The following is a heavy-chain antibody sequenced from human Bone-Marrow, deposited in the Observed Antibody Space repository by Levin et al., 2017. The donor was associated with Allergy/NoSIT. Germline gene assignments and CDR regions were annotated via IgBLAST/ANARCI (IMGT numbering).Heavy chain of an antibody. V-gene: IGHV4-34*01. Sequence: SETLSLTCGVYGGSFSSGYYWSWIRQPPGKGLEWLGEISDSGSTNNTLSLKSRVTISVDTSKSQSPLKLSSVSAADTAVYYWARRYRSRGWYLRDWGQGALVTVSS. D-gene: IGHD6-19*01. CDR3: ARRYRSRGWYLRD. CDR1: GGSFSSGYY. J-gene: IGHJ4*02. CDR2: ISDSGST.